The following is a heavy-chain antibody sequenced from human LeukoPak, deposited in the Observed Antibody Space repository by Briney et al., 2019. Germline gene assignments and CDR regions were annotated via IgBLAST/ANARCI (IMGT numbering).Heavy chain of an antibody. CDR3: ARDSGYSSSSEGDY. V-gene: IGHV3-21*01. CDR2: ISSSSSYI. J-gene: IGHJ4*02. D-gene: IGHD6-6*01. Sequence: GGSLRLSCGASGFTFSSYSMNWVRQAPGKGLEWVSSISSSSSYIYYADSVKGRFTISRDNAKNSLYLQMNSLRAEDTAVYYCARDSGYSSSSEGDYWGQGTLVTVSS. CDR1: GFTFSSYS.